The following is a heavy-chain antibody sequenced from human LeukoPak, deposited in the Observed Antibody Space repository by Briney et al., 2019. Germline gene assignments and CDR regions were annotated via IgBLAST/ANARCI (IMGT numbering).Heavy chain of an antibody. CDR2: IIPIFGTA. J-gene: IGHJ4*02. D-gene: IGHD3-22*01. Sequence: SVKVSCKASGGTFSSYAISWVRQAPGQGLEWMGRIIPIFGTANYAQKLQGRVTITTDQSTSTAYIELSSLRSEDTAVYYCASSWTYYYDSSGYYYGYWGQGTLVTVSS. V-gene: IGHV1-69*05. CDR1: GGTFSSYA. CDR3: ASSWTYYYDSSGYYYGY.